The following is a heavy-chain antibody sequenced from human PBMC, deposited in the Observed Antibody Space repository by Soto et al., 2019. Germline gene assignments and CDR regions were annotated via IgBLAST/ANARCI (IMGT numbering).Heavy chain of an antibody. V-gene: IGHV1-69*13. J-gene: IGHJ6*02. CDR2: IIPIFGTA. CDR1: GGTFSSYA. Sequence: ASVKVSCKASGGTFSSYAISWVRQAPGQGLEWMGGIIPIFGTANYAQKFQGRVTITADESTSTAYMELSSLRSEDTAVYYCARERSIAAAGYYYYYGMDVWGQGTTVTVSS. CDR3: ARERSIAAAGYYYYYGMDV. D-gene: IGHD6-13*01.